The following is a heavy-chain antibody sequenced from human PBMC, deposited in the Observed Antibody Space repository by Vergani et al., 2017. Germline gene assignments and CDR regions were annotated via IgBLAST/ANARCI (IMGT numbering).Heavy chain of an antibody. V-gene: IGHV1-69*17. J-gene: IGHJ3*02. Sequence: QVQLVQSGAEVKKPGSSVKVSCKASGVTFSSYDISWVRQAPGQGLEWMGGIIPIFGIANYEQKFQGSVTITADKTTSTAYMLLSSLRSEDTAVYYCATAEPATYYYDSSGYRLDAFDIWGQGTMVTVSS. CDR1: GVTFSSYD. CDR3: ATAEPATYYYDSSGYRLDAFDI. CDR2: IIPIFGIA. D-gene: IGHD3-22*01.